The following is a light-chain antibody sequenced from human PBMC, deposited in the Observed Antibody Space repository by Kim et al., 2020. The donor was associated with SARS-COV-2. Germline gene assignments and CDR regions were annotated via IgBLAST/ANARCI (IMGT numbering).Light chain of an antibody. CDR1: QSVSRY. Sequence: EIVLTQSPATLSLFPGERATLSCRTSQSVSRYLAWFQQKLGQPPRLLIYDASNRATGIPARFSGSGSGTDFTLTISSLEPEDFAVYYCQQRTDWPFTFGGGTKVDIK. CDR3: QQRTDWPFT. J-gene: IGKJ4*01. CDR2: DAS. V-gene: IGKV3-11*01.